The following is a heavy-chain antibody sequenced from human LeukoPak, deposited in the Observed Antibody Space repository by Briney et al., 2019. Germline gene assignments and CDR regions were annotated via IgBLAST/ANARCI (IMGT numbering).Heavy chain of an antibody. J-gene: IGHJ5*02. CDR2: IYWDDDK. CDR3: ALSPDIAAAGIMSWFDP. Sequence: SGPTLVKPPQTLTVTCTFAGFAPSTTGPRVGWIRQPPGTAMVWPPIIYWDDDKRYSPSLKSRLTLTKDTSKNQVVLTMTNMDPVDTATYYCALSPDIAAAGIMSWFDPWGQGTLVTVSS. V-gene: IGHV2-5*02. CDR1: GFAPSTTGPR. D-gene: IGHD6-13*01.